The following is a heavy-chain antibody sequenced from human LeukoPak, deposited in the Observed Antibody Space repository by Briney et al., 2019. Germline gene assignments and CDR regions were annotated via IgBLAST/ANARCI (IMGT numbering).Heavy chain of an antibody. CDR3: ARCHYYGSGNYVRVYSPDH. Sequence: GASVKVSCKASGYTFTNYGISWVRQAPGQGLEWMGWISTYNGNTNYAQKLQGRVTMTTDTSTSTAYMELRSLSSDDTAVYFCARCHYYGSGNYVRVYSPDHWGQGTLVTVSS. D-gene: IGHD3-10*01. CDR1: GYTFTNYG. V-gene: IGHV1-18*01. J-gene: IGHJ4*02. CDR2: ISTYNGNT.